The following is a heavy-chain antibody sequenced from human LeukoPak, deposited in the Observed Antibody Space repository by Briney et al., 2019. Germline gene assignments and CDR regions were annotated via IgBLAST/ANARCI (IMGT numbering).Heavy chain of an antibody. CDR1: GYSINSDYY. CDR3: ARFYYYDTTGYPYYYMDV. Sequence: SETLSLTCAVSGYSINSDYYWGWIRQSPDKGLEWIGIIYHSGSTYYNPSLKTRFTISVETSKNQFSLTVTSVTAADTAVYYCARFYYYDTTGYPYYYMDVWGKGTTVTVSS. CDR2: IYHSGST. V-gene: IGHV4-38-2*01. D-gene: IGHD3-22*01. J-gene: IGHJ6*03.